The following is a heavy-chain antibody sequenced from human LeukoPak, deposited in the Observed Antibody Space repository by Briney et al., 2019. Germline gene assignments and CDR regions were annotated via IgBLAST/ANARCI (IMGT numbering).Heavy chain of an antibody. J-gene: IGHJ3*02. V-gene: IGHV3-49*04. CDR1: GFTFGDYA. CDR2: IRSKAYGGTT. Sequence: GGSLRLSCTASGFTFGDYAMSWVRQAPGKGLEGVGFIRSKAYGGTTEYAASVKGRFTISRDDSKSIAYLQMNSLKTEDTAVYYCTRDSSGPDAFDIWGQGTMVTVSS. D-gene: IGHD6-19*01. CDR3: TRDSSGPDAFDI.